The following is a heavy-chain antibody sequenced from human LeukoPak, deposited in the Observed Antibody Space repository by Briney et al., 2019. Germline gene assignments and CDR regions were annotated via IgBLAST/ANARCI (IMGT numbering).Heavy chain of an antibody. V-gene: IGHV3-48*03. CDR2: ISISGSTI. CDR1: GFTFSSYE. J-gene: IGHJ4*02. Sequence: PGRSLRLSCAASGFTFSSYEMNWVRQAPGKGLEWVSYISISGSTIYYADSVKGRFTISRDNAKNSLYLQMNSLRAEDTAVYYCARDRSGYSGYDFFDYWGQGALVTVSS. D-gene: IGHD5-12*01. CDR3: ARDRSGYSGYDFFDY.